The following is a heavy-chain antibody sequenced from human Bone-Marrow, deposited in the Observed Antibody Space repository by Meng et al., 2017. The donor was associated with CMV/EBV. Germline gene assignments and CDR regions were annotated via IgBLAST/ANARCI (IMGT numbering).Heavy chain of an antibody. V-gene: IGHV3-9*01. CDR3: AKGLRDD. Sequence: SLKISCAASGFTFSSYEMNWVRQAPGKGLEWVSGISWNSGSIGYADSVKGRFTISRDNAKNSLYLQMNSLRAEDTALYYCAKGLRDDWGQGTLVTVSS. CDR2: ISWNSGSI. J-gene: IGHJ4*02. CDR1: GFTFSSYE.